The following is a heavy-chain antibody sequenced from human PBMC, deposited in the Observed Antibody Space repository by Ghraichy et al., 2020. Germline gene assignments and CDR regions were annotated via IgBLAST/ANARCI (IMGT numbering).Heavy chain of an antibody. J-gene: IGHJ5*02. CDR3: ARDQEWRASSSGFDP. CDR2: IYHNGRT. CDR1: GDSLNNYY. Sequence: ETPSLTCTVSGDSLNNYYWSWIRQAPGKGLEWIGSIYHNGRTKYNPSLKSRVTMSVDTSKNQFSLSLTSVTAADTAVFYCARDQEWRASSSGFDPWGQGTLVSVSP. V-gene: IGHV4-59*01. D-gene: IGHD2-2*01.